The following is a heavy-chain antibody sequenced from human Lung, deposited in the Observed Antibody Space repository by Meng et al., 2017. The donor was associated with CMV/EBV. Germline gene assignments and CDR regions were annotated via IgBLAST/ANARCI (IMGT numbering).Heavy chain of an antibody. CDR3: RDGHYSGR. CDR2: IKEDGSEK. J-gene: IGHJ4*02. D-gene: IGHD2-8*01. CDR1: GLRFSRFW. Sequence: SGGAVVPPGGSLRLACKVSGLRFSRFWMSWVRQAPGKGLEWVANIKEDGSEKYYVDSVKGRFTISRDNAKNSLYLQMNSLRVEDTAVYYCRDGHYSGRWGQGTLVTVSS. V-gene: IGHV3-7*02.